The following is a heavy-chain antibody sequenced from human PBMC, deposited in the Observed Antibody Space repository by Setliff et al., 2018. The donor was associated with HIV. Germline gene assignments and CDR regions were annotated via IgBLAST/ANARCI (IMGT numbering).Heavy chain of an antibody. V-gene: IGHV3-30*02. CDR2: IQYDGNDR. Sequence: PGGSLRLSCAASGFTFSNYGMHWVRQAPGKGLEWVAFIQYDGNDRQYADSVKGRFTISRENSKNTLFLQMNSLTKEDTAMYHCVKDRCSRSGCPNLFDPWGQGTLVTVSS. CDR3: VKDRCSRSGCPNLFDP. J-gene: IGHJ5*02. D-gene: IGHD2-2*01. CDR1: GFTFSNYG.